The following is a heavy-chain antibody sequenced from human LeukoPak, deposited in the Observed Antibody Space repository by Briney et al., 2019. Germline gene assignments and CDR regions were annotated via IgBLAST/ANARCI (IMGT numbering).Heavy chain of an antibody. Sequence: GGSLRLSCAASAGFPFSSYSMNWVRQAPGKGLEWVSSISRSSSDIYYADSVKGRFTISRDNAKNSLYLQMESLRVEDTAVYYCASASDSYDTSGYYYWGQGTLVTVSS. V-gene: IGHV3-21*01. CDR3: ASASDSYDTSGYYY. J-gene: IGHJ4*02. D-gene: IGHD3-22*01. CDR1: AGFPFSSYS. CDR2: ISRSSSDI.